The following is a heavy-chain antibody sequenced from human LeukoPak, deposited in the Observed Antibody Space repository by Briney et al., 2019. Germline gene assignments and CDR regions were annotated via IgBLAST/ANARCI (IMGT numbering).Heavy chain of an antibody. V-gene: IGHV3-9*01. CDR2: ISWNSGSI. Sequence: PGGSLRLSCAASGFTFDDYAMHWVRQAPGKGLEWVSGISWNSGSIGYADSVKGRFTISRDNDKNSLYLQMNSLRAEDTAVYYCARLSILGVAKEGYCGMDVWGQGTTVTVSS. D-gene: IGHD3-3*01. J-gene: IGHJ6*02. CDR3: ARLSILGVAKEGYCGMDV. CDR1: GFTFDDYA.